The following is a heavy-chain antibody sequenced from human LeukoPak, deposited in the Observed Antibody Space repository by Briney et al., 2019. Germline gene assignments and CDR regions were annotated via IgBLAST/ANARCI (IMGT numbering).Heavy chain of an antibody. Sequence: TVKVSCKASGTTFSRSAISWVRQAPGQGLEWMGGVIPILGTTNYAQKFQDRLLITTDDSTSTAYMEVSSLRSVDTAVYYCARDDGSATMGFDSWGQGTLVTVSS. J-gene: IGHJ4*02. D-gene: IGHD1-26*01. V-gene: IGHV1-69*05. CDR3: ARDDGSATMGFDS. CDR2: VIPILGTT. CDR1: GTTFSRSA.